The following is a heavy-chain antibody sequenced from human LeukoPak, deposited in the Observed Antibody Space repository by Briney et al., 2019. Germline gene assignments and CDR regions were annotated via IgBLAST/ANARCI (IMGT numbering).Heavy chain of an antibody. CDR1: GFTFSNYD. Sequence: GGSLRLSCAASGFTFSNYDMSWVPQAPGKGLEWVSCISASGGGTYYADSVKGRFTISRDNSKNTVYLQMSSLRAEDTAVYYCAKIRIRDFDYWGQGTLVTVPS. CDR2: ISASGGGT. V-gene: IGHV3-23*01. CDR3: AKIRIRDFDY. J-gene: IGHJ4*02.